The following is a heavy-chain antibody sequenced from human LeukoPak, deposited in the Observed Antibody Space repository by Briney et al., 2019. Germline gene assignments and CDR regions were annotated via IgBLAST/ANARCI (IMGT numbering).Heavy chain of an antibody. CDR2: INHSGST. V-gene: IGHV4-34*01. CDR1: GGSFSGYY. Sequence: SETLSLTCAVYGGSFSGYYWSWIRQPPGKGLEWIGEINHSGSTSYNPSLKSRVTISVDTSKNQFSLKLSSVTAADTAVYYCARGSQVRGFFERYYFDYWGQGTLVTVSS. CDR3: ARGSQVRGFFERYYFDY. D-gene: IGHD3-3*01. J-gene: IGHJ4*02.